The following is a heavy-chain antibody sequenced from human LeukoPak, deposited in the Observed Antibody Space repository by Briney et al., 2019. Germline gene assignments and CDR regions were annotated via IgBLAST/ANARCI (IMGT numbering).Heavy chain of an antibody. V-gene: IGHV3-21*01. Sequence: GGSLRLSCAASGFPFSTYTMNWVPPAPGKGLEGVSSISSSSNNINYADSVKGRFTISRDNAMNSVHLQMNSLRGEDTAVYYCARGYQRPDYWGQGTLITVSS. J-gene: IGHJ4*02. CDR3: ARGYQRPDY. CDR2: ISSSSNNI. D-gene: IGHD2-2*01. CDR1: GFPFSTYT.